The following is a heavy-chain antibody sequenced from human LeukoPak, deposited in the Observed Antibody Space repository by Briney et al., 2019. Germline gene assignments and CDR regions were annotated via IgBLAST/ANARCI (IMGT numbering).Heavy chain of an antibody. V-gene: IGHV3-30*18. D-gene: IGHD5-18*01. CDR1: GFTFSSYG. J-gene: IGHJ4*02. CDR3: AKDHTAMVTFIDY. CDR2: ISYDGSNK. Sequence: SGGSLRLSCAASGFTFSSYGMHWVRQAPGKGLEWVAVISYDGSNKHYADSVKGRFTISRDNSKNTLYLQMNSLRAEDTAVYYCAKDHTAMVTFIDYWGQGTLVTVSS.